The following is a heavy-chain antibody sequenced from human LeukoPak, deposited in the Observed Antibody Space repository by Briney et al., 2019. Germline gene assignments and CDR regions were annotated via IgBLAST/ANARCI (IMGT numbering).Heavy chain of an antibody. CDR3: ARIPGSSAEDWFDP. D-gene: IGHD6-6*01. CDR1: GGSISTSSYY. Sequence: SETLSLTCTVSGGSISTSSYYWGWIRQPPGKGLEWIGTIYYSGSTYYNPSLKSRVTISVDTAKTLFSLKLSSVTAADTAVYYCARIPGSSAEDWFDPWGQGTLVTVSS. CDR2: IYYSGST. J-gene: IGHJ5*02. V-gene: IGHV4-39*01.